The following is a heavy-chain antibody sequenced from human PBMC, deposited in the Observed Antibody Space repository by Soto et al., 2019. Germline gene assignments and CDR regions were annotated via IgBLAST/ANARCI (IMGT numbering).Heavy chain of an antibody. J-gene: IGHJ5*02. CDR1: GFIVSANY. Sequence: EVQLVESGGGLVQPGGSLRLSYAASGFIVSANYVNWVRQAPGKGLEWVSIIYDGGSTYYADSVKGRFTISRDNSKNTLYLQMNSLRAEDTAVYYCARGDGDYGRRLDPWGQGTLVTVSS. CDR3: ARGDGDYGRRLDP. V-gene: IGHV3-66*01. D-gene: IGHD4-17*01. CDR2: IYDGGST.